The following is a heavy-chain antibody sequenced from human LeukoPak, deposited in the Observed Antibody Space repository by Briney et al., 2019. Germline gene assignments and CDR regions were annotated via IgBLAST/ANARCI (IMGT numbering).Heavy chain of an antibody. CDR2: IYHSGMT. V-gene: IGHV4-4*02. J-gene: IGHJ4*02. CDR1: GGSISSPNW. D-gene: IGHD2-15*01. Sequence: SGTLSLTCAVSGGSISSPNWWSWVRQPPGKGLEWIGEIYHSGMTNYKTSLKSRVTISVDESKNQFSLKLSSVTAADTAVYYCARDLVENSRGHDFWGRGILVIVSS. CDR3: ARDLVENSRGHDF.